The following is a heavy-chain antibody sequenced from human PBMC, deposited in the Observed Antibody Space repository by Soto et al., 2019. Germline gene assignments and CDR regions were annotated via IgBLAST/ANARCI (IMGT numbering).Heavy chain of an antibody. J-gene: IGHJ6*02. D-gene: IGHD6-6*01. Sequence: SQTLSLTCAISGDSVSSTSAALNWIRQSPSRGLEWLGRTYYRSKWYNNYAVSVKSRITINPDTSKNQFSLQLNSVTPEDTAVYYCARIHSSSSSDMDVWGQGTAVTVSS. CDR1: GDSVSSTSAA. V-gene: IGHV6-1*01. CDR3: ARIHSSSSSDMDV. CDR2: TYYRSKWYN.